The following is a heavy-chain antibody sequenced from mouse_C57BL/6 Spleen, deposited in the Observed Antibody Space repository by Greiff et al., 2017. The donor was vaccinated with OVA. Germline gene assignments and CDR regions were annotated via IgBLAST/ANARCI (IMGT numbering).Heavy chain of an antibody. V-gene: IGHV2-9*01. CDR3: AKHEDYGLFDD. Sequence: QVQLKESGPGLVAPSQSLSITCTVSGFSLTSYGVDWVRQPPGKGLEWLGVIWGGGSTNYNSALMSRLSISKDNSKNHVFLKMNRLQTDDKDMYYCAKHEDYGLFDDWGQGTLVTVSA. CDR1: GFSLTSYG. D-gene: IGHD2-2*01. J-gene: IGHJ3*01. CDR2: IWGGGST.